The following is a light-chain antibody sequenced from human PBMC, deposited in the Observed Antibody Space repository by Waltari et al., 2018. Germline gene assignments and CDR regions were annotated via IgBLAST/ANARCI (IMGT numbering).Light chain of an antibody. CDR2: RNN. CDR1: TNNVGYEG. J-gene: IGLJ3*02. Sequence: QAGLTQPPSVSKGFRQTATPTCTGNTNNVGYEGAAWLQQHQGHPPKLLSYRNNNRPSGISERFSASRSGNTASLTITELQAEDEGDYYCSAWDSDLSAWVFGGGTKLTVL. V-gene: IGLV10-54*04. CDR3: SAWDSDLSAWV.